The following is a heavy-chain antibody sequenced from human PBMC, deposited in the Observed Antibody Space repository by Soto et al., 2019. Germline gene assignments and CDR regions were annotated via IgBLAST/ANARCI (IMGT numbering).Heavy chain of an antibody. D-gene: IGHD6-6*01. CDR2: ISDDGSKK. CDR3: AGERETSSLFLSGFEY. Sequence: QVQLVESGGGVVQPGRSLRLSCSTSGLTFTRHAMHWVRQVPGKGLEWVAAISDDGSKKHYVDSVKGRFSISRDKSRNTVYLQMNSLRVEDTAVYFCAGERETSSLFLSGFEYWGQGTLVTVSS. CDR1: GLTFTRHA. V-gene: IGHV3-30-3*01. J-gene: IGHJ4*02.